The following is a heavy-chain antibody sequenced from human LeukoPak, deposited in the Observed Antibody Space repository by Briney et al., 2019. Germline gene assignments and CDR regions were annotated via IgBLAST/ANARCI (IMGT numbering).Heavy chain of an antibody. D-gene: IGHD6-13*01. Sequence: SETLSLTCTVSGGSVSSYYWSWIRQPPGKGLEWIGYISYSGSTNYNPSLKSRVTISVDTSKNQFSLNLSSVTAADTAMYYCARGRPGYSSSWYSTWGQGTLVTVSS. J-gene: IGHJ4*02. V-gene: IGHV4-59*02. CDR3: ARGRPGYSSSWYST. CDR2: ISYSGST. CDR1: GGSVSSYY.